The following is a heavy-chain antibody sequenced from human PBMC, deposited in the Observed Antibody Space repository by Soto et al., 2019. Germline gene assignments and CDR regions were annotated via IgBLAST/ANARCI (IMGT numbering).Heavy chain of an antibody. D-gene: IGHD5-18*01. Sequence: QVQLQESGPGLVKPSQTLSLTCTVSGGSISSGDYYWSWIRQPPGKGLEWIGYIYYSGSTYYNPSFKNRVTISVDTSKNQFSLKLSSVTAADTAVYYCARIGSDTAMVQFDYWGQGTLVTVSS. CDR3: ARIGSDTAMVQFDY. V-gene: IGHV4-30-4*01. CDR1: GGSISSGDYY. J-gene: IGHJ4*02. CDR2: IYYSGST.